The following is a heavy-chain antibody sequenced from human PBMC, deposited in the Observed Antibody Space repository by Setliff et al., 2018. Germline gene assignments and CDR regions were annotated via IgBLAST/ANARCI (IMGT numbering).Heavy chain of an antibody. CDR1: GYTFFAYG. V-gene: IGHV1-18*01. Sequence: ASVKVSCKASGYTFFAYGINWVRQAPGQGLEWMGWISPYNSNTLYAQKFQGRVTMTTDTSTNTAYMELRSLRSEDTAVYYCATSPYSDTSTYSSNFFDYWGQGTLVTVSS. J-gene: IGHJ4*02. D-gene: IGHD3-22*01. CDR3: ATSPYSDTSTYSSNFFDY. CDR2: ISPYNSNT.